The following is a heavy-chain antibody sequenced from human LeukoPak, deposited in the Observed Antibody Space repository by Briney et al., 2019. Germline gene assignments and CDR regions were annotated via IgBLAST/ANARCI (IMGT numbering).Heavy chain of an antibody. CDR1: GGSISSYY. J-gene: IGHJ3*02. CDR3: AGRLWRRDGYNLSAFDI. Sequence: SETLSLTCTVSGGSISSYYWNWIRQPPGKGLEWIGYIYYSGSTNCNPSLKSRVTISVDTSKNQFSLKLSSVTAADTAVYYCAGRLWRRDGYNLSAFDIWGQGTMVTVSS. CDR2: IYYSGST. V-gene: IGHV4-59*01. D-gene: IGHD5-24*01.